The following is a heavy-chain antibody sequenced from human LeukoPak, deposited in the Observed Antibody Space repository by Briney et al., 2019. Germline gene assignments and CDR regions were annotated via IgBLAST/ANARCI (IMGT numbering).Heavy chain of an antibody. CDR2: INHSGST. Sequence: SETPSLTCAVYGGSFSGYYWSWIRQPPGKGLEWIGEINHSGSTNYNPSLKSRVTISVDTSKNQFSLKLSSVTAADTAVYYCAGGWFDPWGQGTLVTVSS. CDR1: GGSFSGYY. J-gene: IGHJ5*02. CDR3: AGGWFDP. V-gene: IGHV4-34*01.